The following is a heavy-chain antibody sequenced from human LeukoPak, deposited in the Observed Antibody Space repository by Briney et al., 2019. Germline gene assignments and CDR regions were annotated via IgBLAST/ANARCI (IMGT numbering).Heavy chain of an antibody. V-gene: IGHV1-69*13. D-gene: IGHD1-26*01. J-gene: IGHJ4*02. CDR1: GGTFSSYA. CDR3: AFFWELPPFDN. CDR2: IIPIFGTA. Sequence: GASVKVSCKASGGTFSSYAISWVRQAPGQGLEWMGGIIPIFGTANYAQKFQGRVTITADESTSTAYMELSSLRSEDTAVYYCAFFWELPPFDNWGQGTLVTVSS.